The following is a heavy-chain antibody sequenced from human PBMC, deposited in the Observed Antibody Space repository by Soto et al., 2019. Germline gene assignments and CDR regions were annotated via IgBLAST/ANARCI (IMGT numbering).Heavy chain of an antibody. CDR3: AGGEGVYAVTTKNGRGV. Sequence: QVQLVQSGAEVKKPGSSVKVSCKASGGTFSSYAISWVRQAPGQGLEWMGGIIPIFGTANYAQKFQGRVTITTDEATITAYMELSSLRSEDKAVYYCAGGEGVYAVTTKNGRGVWGQGTTVTVSS. CDR1: GGTFSSYA. J-gene: IGHJ6*02. V-gene: IGHV1-69*01. CDR2: IIPIFGTA. D-gene: IGHD4-17*01.